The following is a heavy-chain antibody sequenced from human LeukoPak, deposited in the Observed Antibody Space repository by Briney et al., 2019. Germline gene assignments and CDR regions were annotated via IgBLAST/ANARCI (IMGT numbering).Heavy chain of an antibody. J-gene: IGHJ3*02. CDR2: IEQDGSEK. CDR3: AGRWFYAFDI. Sequence: EWVANIEQDGSEKYYVDSVKGRFTISRDNAKNSLYLQMNSLRAEDTAVYYCAGRWFYAFDIWGQGTLVTVSS. D-gene: IGHD4-23*01. V-gene: IGHV3-7*01.